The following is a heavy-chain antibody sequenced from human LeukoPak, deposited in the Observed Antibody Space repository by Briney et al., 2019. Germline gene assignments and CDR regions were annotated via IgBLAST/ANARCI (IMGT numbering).Heavy chain of an antibody. Sequence: TSSETLSLTCTVSGGSISSSSYYWGWIRQPPGKGLEWIGSIYYSGSTYYNPSLKSRVTISVDTSKNQFSLKLSSVTAADTAVYYCARERGSENAFDIWGQGTMVTVSS. D-gene: IGHD1-26*01. CDR1: GGSISSSSYY. CDR2: IYYSGST. V-gene: IGHV4-39*07. J-gene: IGHJ3*02. CDR3: ARERGSENAFDI.